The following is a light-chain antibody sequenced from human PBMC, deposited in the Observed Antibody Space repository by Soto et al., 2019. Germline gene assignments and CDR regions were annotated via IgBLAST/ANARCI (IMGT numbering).Light chain of an antibody. CDR1: QSVSNN. CDR3: QQYNSWPGT. J-gene: IGKJ1*01. V-gene: IGKV3-15*01. Sequence: EIVLTQSPGTLSLSPGERATLSCRASQSVSNNYLAWYQQKPGQAPRLLIYGASNRATGIPARFSGSGSGTEFTLTISSLQSGDFAVYYCQQYNSWPGTFGQGTKVDNK. CDR2: GAS.